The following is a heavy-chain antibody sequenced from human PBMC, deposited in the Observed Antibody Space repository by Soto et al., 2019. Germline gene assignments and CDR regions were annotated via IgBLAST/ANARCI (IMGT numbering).Heavy chain of an antibody. CDR2: ITYDGSNK. D-gene: IGHD1-7*01. CDR1: GFNFDNYG. CDR3: AKDRVGGTFYTPLGF. J-gene: IGHJ4*02. V-gene: IGHV3-30*18. Sequence: QVQLVESGGGVVQPGGSLRLSCQASGFNFDNYGMHWVRQAPGKGLEWVAVITYDGSNKYYADSVKGGFTISRDNSKNTLSLHLNTLKPEDTAVYHCAKDRVGGTFYTPLGFWGQGTLVTVSS.